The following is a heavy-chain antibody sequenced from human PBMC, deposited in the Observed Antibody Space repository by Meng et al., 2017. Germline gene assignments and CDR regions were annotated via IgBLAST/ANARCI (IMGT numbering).Heavy chain of an antibody. Sequence: QVQMVQSGGGVKKPGSSVTVSCKASGGTFSSYAISWVRQAPGQGLEWMGWINPNSGGTNYAQKFQGRVTMTRDTSISTAYMELSRLRSDDTAVYYCARDHVWYFDLWGRGTLVTVSS. CDR3: ARDHVWYFDL. CDR1: GGTFSSYA. CDR2: INPNSGGT. J-gene: IGHJ2*01. V-gene: IGHV1-2*02.